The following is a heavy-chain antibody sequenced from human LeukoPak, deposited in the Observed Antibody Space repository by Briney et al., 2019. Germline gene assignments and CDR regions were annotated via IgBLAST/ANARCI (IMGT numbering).Heavy chain of an antibody. CDR1: GYTFTGYY. V-gene: IGHV1-2*02. J-gene: IGHJ6*02. CDR2: INPNSGGT. D-gene: IGHD2-15*01. Sequence: ASVKVSCKASGYTFTGYYMHWVRQAPGQGLEWMGWINPNSGGTNYAQKFQGRVTMTRDTSISTAYMELSRLRSDDTAVYYCARAGYCSGGSCYSYYYYGMDVWGQGTMVTVSS. CDR3: ARAGYCSGGSCYSYYYYGMDV.